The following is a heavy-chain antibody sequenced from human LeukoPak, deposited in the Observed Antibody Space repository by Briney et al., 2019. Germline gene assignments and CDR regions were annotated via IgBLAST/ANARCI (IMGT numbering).Heavy chain of an antibody. V-gene: IGHV4-61*02. CDR3: ARGGFWSGLPLPSYYMDV. Sequence: SETLSLTCTVSGGSISSGSYYWSWIRQPAGKGLEWIGRIYTSGSTNYNPSLKSRVTISVDTSKNQFSLKLSSVTAADTAVYYCARGGFWSGLPLPSYYMDVWGKGTTVTVSS. J-gene: IGHJ6*03. CDR2: IYTSGST. D-gene: IGHD3-3*01. CDR1: GGSISSGSYY.